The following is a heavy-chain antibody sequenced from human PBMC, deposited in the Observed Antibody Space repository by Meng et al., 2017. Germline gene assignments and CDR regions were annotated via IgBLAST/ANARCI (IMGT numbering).Heavy chain of an antibody. V-gene: IGHV1-2*06. CDR1: GYTFTGYY. CDR3: ARCALDSPRLCY. D-gene: IGHD2-21*01. J-gene: IGHJ4*02. Sequence: LVQDGGGGMKPAAAVQVSCKASGYTFTGYYMRRVRQAPGQGLEWWGRSNPNSGGTNYAQKFQGRVTMTRDTSISTAYMELSRLRSDDTAMYYCARCALDSPRLCYWGQGTLVTASS. CDR2: SNPNSGGT.